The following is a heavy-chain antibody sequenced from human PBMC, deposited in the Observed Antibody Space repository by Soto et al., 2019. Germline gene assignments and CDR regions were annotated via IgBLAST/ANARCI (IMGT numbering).Heavy chain of an antibody. CDR1: GGSFSTYG. D-gene: IGHD2-2*01. CDR3: TRVDPRGGYLNAFDM. V-gene: IGHV4-34*01. J-gene: IGHJ3*02. CDR2: ICPSGTA. Sequence: SETLCLTCAVYGGSFSTYGGTWIRQSPGKGLQWIGEICPSGTATYTPSLKSRVTISVDRSKNQFSLNLRSLTAADMAVYYCTRVDPRGGYLNAFDMWGQGTMVTVSS.